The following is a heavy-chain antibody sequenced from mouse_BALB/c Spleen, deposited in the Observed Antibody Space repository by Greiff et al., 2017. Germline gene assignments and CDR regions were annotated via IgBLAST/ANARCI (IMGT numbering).Heavy chain of an antibody. CDR1: GFTFSSYA. J-gene: IGHJ3*01. D-gene: IGHD1-1*01. CDR2: ISSGGST. CDR3: ARDEAVVATPFAY. V-gene: IGHV5-6-5*01. Sequence: EVKVVESGGGLVKPGGSLKLSCAASGFTFSSYAMSWVRQTPEKRLEWVASISSGGSTYYPDSVKGRFTISRDNARNILYLQMSSLRSEDTAMYYCARDEAVVATPFAYWGQGTLVTVSA.